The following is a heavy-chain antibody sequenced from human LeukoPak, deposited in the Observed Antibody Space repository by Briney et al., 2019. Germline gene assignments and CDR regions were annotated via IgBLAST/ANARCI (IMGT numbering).Heavy chain of an antibody. J-gene: IGHJ4*02. CDR2: ISYDGSNK. CDR3: ARGGGSTLQDSAIDY. CDR1: GFTFSSYE. Sequence: PGGSLRLSCAASGFTFSSYEMNWVRQAPGKGLEWVAVISYDGSNKYYADSVKGRFTISRDNSKNTLYLQMNSLRAEDTAVYYCARGGGSTLQDSAIDYWGQGTLVTVSS. V-gene: IGHV3-30-3*01. D-gene: IGHD3-10*01.